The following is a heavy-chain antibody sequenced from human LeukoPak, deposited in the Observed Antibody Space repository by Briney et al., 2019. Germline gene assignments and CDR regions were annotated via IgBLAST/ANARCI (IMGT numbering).Heavy chain of an antibody. J-gene: IGHJ4*02. D-gene: IGHD1-1*01. V-gene: IGHV3-53*04. CDR3: ARFDTTLSYKLDS. CDR2: IYSAGST. Sequence: PGGSLRLSCVASGVTVSSTYMSGLRQAPGKGLEWVSVIYSAGSTYNADSVKGRFTISRHNSKNTVYVQMGNLRPEDTAVYYCARFDTTLSYKLDSWGQGTLVTVSS. CDR1: GVTVSSTY.